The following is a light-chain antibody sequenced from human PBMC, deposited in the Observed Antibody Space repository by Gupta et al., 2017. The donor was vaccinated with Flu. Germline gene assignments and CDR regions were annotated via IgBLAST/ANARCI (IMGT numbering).Light chain of an antibody. CDR1: QSVRSSF. CDR2: GVS. Sequence: EIVLTQSPGTLSSYPGERATLSCRASQSVRSSFLAWYQQKPGQAHRLLLYGVSIRATGIPDRYSGSGSGTEFTLTISRLEPEDFAVYYCQQDYRSPRTFGQGTKVEIK. CDR3: QQDYRSPRT. J-gene: IGKJ1*01. V-gene: IGKV3-20*01.